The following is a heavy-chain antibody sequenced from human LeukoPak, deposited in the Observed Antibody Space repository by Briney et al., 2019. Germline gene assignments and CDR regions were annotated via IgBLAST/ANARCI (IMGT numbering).Heavy chain of an antibody. D-gene: IGHD3-3*01. CDR3: ARLRYHDFWSGYWKYYYYMDV. Sequence: GGSLRLSCAASGFTLSSYWMSWVRQAPGKGLEWVANIKQDGSEKYYVDSVKGRFTISRDNAKNSLYLQMNSLRAEDTAVYYCARLRYHDFWSGYWKYYYYMDVWSKGTTVTVSS. J-gene: IGHJ6*03. V-gene: IGHV3-7*01. CDR2: IKQDGSEK. CDR1: GFTLSSYW.